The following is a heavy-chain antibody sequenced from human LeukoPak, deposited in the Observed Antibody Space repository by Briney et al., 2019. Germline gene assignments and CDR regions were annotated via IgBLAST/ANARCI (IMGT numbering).Heavy chain of an antibody. J-gene: IGHJ4*02. CDR1: GGSITSKSYC. D-gene: IGHD3-22*01. V-gene: IGHV4-39*01. Sequence: SETLSLTCTVSGGSITSKSYCWGWIRQSPGEGLEWIGSLCVGGNTFHNPSLKSPVTISVDPSENQLSLRLSFVTAADTAVYYCARGEQYYYDSSGPVDYWGQGTLVTVSS. CDR2: LCVGGNT. CDR3: ARGEQYYYDSSGPVDY.